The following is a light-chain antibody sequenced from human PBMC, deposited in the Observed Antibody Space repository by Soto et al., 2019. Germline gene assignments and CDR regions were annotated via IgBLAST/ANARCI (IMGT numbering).Light chain of an antibody. V-gene: IGLV9-49*01. Sequence: QPVLTQPPSASASLGASVTLTCTLSSGYSNYKVDWYQQRPGKGPRFVMRVGTGGIVGAKGDGIPDRFSVLGSGLHRYLTIEDIQEEDESDYHCGADHGSGSNFVYVVGSGTKVTVL. CDR2: VGTGGIVG. CDR3: GADHGSGSNFVYV. J-gene: IGLJ1*01. CDR1: SGYSNYK.